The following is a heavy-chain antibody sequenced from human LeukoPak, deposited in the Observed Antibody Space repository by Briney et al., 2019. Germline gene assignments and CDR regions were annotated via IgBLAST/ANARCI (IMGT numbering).Heavy chain of an antibody. CDR1: GGSFSGYY. CDR3: ARGGGLRYSDWLLYGFDP. J-gene: IGHJ5*02. Sequence: SETLSLTCAVYGGSFSGYYWSWIRQPPGKGLEWIGEINHSGSTNYNPSLKSRVTISVNTSKNQFSLKLSSVTAADTAVYYCARGGGLRYSDWLLYGFDPWGQGTLVTVSS. CDR2: INHSGST. D-gene: IGHD3-9*01. V-gene: IGHV4-34*01.